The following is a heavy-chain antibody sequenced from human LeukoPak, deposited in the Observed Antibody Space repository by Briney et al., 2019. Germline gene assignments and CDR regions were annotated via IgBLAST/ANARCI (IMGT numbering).Heavy chain of an antibody. Sequence: GGSLRLSCGASGFNFNTYSMTWVRQAPGKGLEWVSSISSTSTFLYYADSVKGRFTVSRDNADHTVFLQLTSLRAEDTAVYYCTRGGYSSSWYPPFEYWGQGTLVTVSS. V-gene: IGHV3-21*06. CDR3: TRGGYSSSWYPPFEY. CDR1: GFNFNTYS. J-gene: IGHJ4*02. D-gene: IGHD6-13*01. CDR2: ISSTSTFL.